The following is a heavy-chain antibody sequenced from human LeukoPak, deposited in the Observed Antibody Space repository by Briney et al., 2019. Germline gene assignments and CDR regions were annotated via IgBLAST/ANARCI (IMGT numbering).Heavy chain of an antibody. CDR3: ARQLTVAGDAFDI. D-gene: IGHD6-13*01. CDR2: IYYSGST. J-gene: IGHJ3*02. Sequence: PSETLSLTCTVSGGSISSYYWSWIRQPPGKGLDCIGYIYYSGSTNYNPSLKSRVTISVDTSKNQFSLNLSSVTAADTAVYYCARQLTVAGDAFDIWGQGTMVTVSS. V-gene: IGHV4-59*08. CDR1: GGSISSYY.